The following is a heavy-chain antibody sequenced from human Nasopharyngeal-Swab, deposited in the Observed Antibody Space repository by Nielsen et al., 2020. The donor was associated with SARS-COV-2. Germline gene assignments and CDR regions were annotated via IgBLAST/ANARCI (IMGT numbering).Heavy chain of an antibody. CDR2: VSSSSTTT. CDR3: ARDITEVRSLEWKPFVDYYGMDI. V-gene: IGHV3-48*03. CDR1: GFTLSTYE. Sequence: LKLSCVASGFTLSTYELNLVRQAPGKGLEWVSYVSSSSTTTHYADSVKGRFIISRDDSKNTLYLQMDTLRAEDTAVYYCARDITEVRSLEWKPFVDYYGMDIWGQGTTVSVSS. J-gene: IGHJ6*02. D-gene: IGHD3-3*01.